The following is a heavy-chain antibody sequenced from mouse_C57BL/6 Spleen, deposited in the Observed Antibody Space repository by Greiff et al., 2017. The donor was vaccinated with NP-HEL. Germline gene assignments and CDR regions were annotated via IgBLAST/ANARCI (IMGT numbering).Heavy chain of an antibody. CDR3: ARGDYGGFAY. CDR1: GYSITSGYD. CDR2: ISYSGST. V-gene: IGHV3-1*01. Sequence: EVQVVESGPGMVKPSQSLSLTCTVTGYSITSGYDWNWIRHFPGNKLEWMGYISYSGSTNYNPALKSRIPITHDTSKNHFFLKLNSVTTEDTATYYCARGDYGGFAYWGQGTLVTVSA. J-gene: IGHJ3*01. D-gene: IGHD2-4*01.